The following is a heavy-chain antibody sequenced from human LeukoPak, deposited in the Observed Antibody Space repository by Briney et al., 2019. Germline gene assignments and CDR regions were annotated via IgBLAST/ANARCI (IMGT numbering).Heavy chain of an antibody. CDR1: GGSISSYY. Sequence: SETLPLTCTVSGGSISSYYWSWIRQPAGKGLEWIGRIYTSGSTNYNPSLKSRVTMSVDTSKNQFSLKLSSVTAADTAVYYCARAFSGYRDVHFDYWGQGTLVTVSS. J-gene: IGHJ4*02. CDR3: ARAFSGYRDVHFDY. CDR2: IYTSGST. V-gene: IGHV4-4*07. D-gene: IGHD5-12*01.